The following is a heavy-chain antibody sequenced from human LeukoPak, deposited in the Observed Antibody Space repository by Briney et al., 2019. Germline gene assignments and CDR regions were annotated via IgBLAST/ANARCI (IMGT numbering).Heavy chain of an antibody. CDR2: IIPIFGTA. J-gene: IGHJ6*02. D-gene: IGHD3-9*01. CDR3: ARDKYYDILTGYYMSSYYYGMDV. CDR1: GGTFSSYA. V-gene: IGHV1-69*13. Sequence: GASVKVSCKASGGTFSSYAISWVRQAPGQGLEWMGGIIPIFGTANYAQKFQGRVTITADESTSTAYMELSSLRSEDTAVYYCARDKYYDILTGYYMSSYYYGMDVWGQGTTVTVSS.